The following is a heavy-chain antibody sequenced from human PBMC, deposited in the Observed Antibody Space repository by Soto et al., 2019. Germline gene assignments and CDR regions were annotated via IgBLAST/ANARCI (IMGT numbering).Heavy chain of an antibody. CDR1: GGSISSYY. Sequence: SETLSLTCTVSGGSISSYYWSWIRQPPGKGLEWIGYIYYSGSTNYNPSLKSRVTISVDTSKNQFSLKLSSVTAADTAVYYCARTIYSSSWYGWFDPWGQGTLVTVSS. J-gene: IGHJ5*02. V-gene: IGHV4-59*01. D-gene: IGHD6-13*01. CDR2: IYYSGST. CDR3: ARTIYSSSWYGWFDP.